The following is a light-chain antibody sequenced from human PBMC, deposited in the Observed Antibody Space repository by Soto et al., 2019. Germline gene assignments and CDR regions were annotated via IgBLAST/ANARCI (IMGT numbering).Light chain of an antibody. CDR2: DAS. J-gene: IGKJ1*01. CDR3: QEYNSWRGEWT. V-gene: IGKV1-5*01. CDR1: QSINIW. Sequence: DIQMTQSPSTLSASVGDRVTITCRASQSINIWLAWYQQKAGKAPKLLIYDASTLESGVPSRFSGSGSRTEFTLTISRLQPDDFATYYCQEYNSWRGEWTFGQGTKVETK.